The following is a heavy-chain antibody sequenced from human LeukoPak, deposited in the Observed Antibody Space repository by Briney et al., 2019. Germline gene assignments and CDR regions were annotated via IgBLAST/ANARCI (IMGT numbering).Heavy chain of an antibody. J-gene: IGHJ6*02. V-gene: IGHV3-48*03. D-gene: IGHD3-9*01. Sequence: PGGSLRLSCAASGFTFSSYEMNWVRQAPGKGLEWVSYISSSGSTIYYADSVKGRFTISRDNAKNSLYLQMNSLRAEDTAVYYCARDSASLRYFDWVYYGMDVWGRGTTVTVSS. CDR1: GFTFSSYE. CDR2: ISSSGSTI. CDR3: ARDSASLRYFDWVYYGMDV.